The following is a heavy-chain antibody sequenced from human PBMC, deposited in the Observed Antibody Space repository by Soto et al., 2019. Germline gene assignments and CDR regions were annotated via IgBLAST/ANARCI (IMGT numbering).Heavy chain of an antibody. CDR2: IYYSGST. CDR1: GGSISSYY. V-gene: IGHV4-59*01. CDR3: ERADVDTAMATFDY. Sequence: SETLSLTCTVSGGSISSYYWSWIRQPPGKGLEWIGYIYYSGSTNYTPSLKSRVTISVDTSKNQFSLTLSSVTAADTDVYYCERADVDTAMATFDYWGQGTLVTVSS. J-gene: IGHJ4*02. D-gene: IGHD5-18*01.